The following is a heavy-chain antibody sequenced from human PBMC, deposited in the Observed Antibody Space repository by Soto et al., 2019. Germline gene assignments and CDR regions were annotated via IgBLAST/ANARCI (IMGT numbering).Heavy chain of an antibody. J-gene: IGHJ6*02. CDR2: INHSGST. D-gene: IGHD3-10*01. CDR3: ASVSGIYYYGIDV. Sequence: QVQLQQWGAGLLKPSETLSLTCAVYGGSFSGYYWSWIRQPPGKGLEWIGEINHSGSTNYNPSIKSRVTITVNTTKNQFSLKLSTVTAADTAVYYCASVSGIYYYGIDVWGQGTTVSVSS. CDR1: GGSFSGYY. V-gene: IGHV4-34*01.